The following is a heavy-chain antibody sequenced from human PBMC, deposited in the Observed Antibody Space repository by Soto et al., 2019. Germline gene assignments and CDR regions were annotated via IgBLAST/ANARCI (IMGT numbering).Heavy chain of an antibody. CDR2: TYHSGST. J-gene: IGHJ3*02. CDR3: ARVPIYYDSSGYYHYGTFAI. CDR1: GGSINSAGYS. D-gene: IGHD3-22*01. V-gene: IGHV4-30-2*01. Sequence: SETLSLTCAVSGGSINSAGYSWSWIRQPPGKGLEWIGYTYHSGSTYYNPSLKSRVTISLDRSNNHFSLKLSSVTAADTAVYYCARVPIYYDSSGYYHYGTFAIWGQGTMVTV.